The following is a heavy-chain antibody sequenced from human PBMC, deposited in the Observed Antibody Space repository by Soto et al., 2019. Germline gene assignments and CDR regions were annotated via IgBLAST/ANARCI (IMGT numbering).Heavy chain of an antibody. CDR3: VRDRGYPDSFDI. D-gene: IGHD6-13*01. CDR2: INGDGTTT. Sequence: EVQLVESGGGLVQPGESLRLSCAASGFTFSPFYMHWVRQAPGKGLEWVSHINGDGTTTVYADSVKGRFTISRDNAKSTLYLQMSSLRTEDTAVYDCVRDRGYPDSFDIWGQGTMVTVSS. V-gene: IGHV3-74*01. CDR1: GFTFSPFY. J-gene: IGHJ3*02.